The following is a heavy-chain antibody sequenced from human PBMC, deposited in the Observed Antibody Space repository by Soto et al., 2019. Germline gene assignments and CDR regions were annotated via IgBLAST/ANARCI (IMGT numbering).Heavy chain of an antibody. D-gene: IGHD3-9*01. V-gene: IGHV3-74*01. CDR1: GFTFSSYW. CDR2: INSDGSST. Sequence: GGSLRLSCAASGFTFSSYWMHWVRQAPGKGLVWVSRINSDGSSTSYADSVKGRFTISRDNAKNRLYLQMNSLRAEDTAVYYCARQYYDILTGYLSGGAFDIWGQGTMVTVSS. CDR3: ARQYYDILTGYLSGGAFDI. J-gene: IGHJ3*02.